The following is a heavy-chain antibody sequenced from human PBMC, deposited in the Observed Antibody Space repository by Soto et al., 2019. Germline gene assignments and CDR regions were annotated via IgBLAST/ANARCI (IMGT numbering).Heavy chain of an antibody. D-gene: IGHD3-10*01. CDR1: GGSVSRGDYF. V-gene: IGHV4-61*08. Sequence: PSETLSLTCTVSGGSVSRGDYFWIWLRQSPGKRLEWIAYIYYSGSTNYNPSLKSRATISVDTSKSQVSLTLTSMTAADAALYYCARSPNYYYYGFDVWGQGTAVTVSS. CDR3: ARSPNYYYYGFDV. J-gene: IGHJ6*02. CDR2: IYYSGST.